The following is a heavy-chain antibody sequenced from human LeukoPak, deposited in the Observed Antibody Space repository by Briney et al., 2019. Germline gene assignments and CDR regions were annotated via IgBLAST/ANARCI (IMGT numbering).Heavy chain of an antibody. CDR1: GGSISSYY. V-gene: IGHV4-59*01. CDR2: IYYSGSP. Sequence: SETLSLTCTVSGGSISSYYWSWIWQPPGKGLEWIGYIYYSGSPNYNPSLKSRVTISVDTSKNQFSLKLSSVTAADTAVYYCARAGGFWSGYYMSGEYYFDYWGQGTLVTVSS. J-gene: IGHJ4*02. CDR3: ARAGGFWSGYYMSGEYYFDY. D-gene: IGHD3-3*01.